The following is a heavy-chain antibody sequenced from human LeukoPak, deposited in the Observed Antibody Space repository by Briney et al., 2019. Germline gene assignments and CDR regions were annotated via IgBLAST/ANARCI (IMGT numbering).Heavy chain of an antibody. CDR2: INHVGRST. Sequence: GGSLRLSCATSGFTFSTFWMHWVRQAPGKGLVWVSRINHVGRSTNYADSVKGRFTISRDNAKNTLYLQMNSLRAEDTAVYYCVRDWGYDSSGYWQKYFDTWGQGTLVTVSS. D-gene: IGHD3-22*01. CDR3: VRDWGYDSSGYWQKYFDT. J-gene: IGHJ4*02. CDR1: GFTFSTFW. V-gene: IGHV3-74*01.